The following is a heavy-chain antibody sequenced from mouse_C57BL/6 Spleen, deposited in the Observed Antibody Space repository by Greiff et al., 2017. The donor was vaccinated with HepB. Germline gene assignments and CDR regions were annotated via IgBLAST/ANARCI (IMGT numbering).Heavy chain of an antibody. CDR1: GYTFTSYW. V-gene: IGHV1-69*01. CDR3: ARGGYGSSYVDY. J-gene: IGHJ2*01. D-gene: IGHD1-1*01. CDR2: IDPSDSYT. Sequence: QVQLQQPGAELVMPGASVKLSCKASGYTFTSYWMHWVKQRPGQGLEWIGEIDPSDSYTNYNQKFKGKSTLTVDKSSSTAYMQLSSLTSEDSAVYYCARGGYGSSYVDYWGQGTTLTVSS.